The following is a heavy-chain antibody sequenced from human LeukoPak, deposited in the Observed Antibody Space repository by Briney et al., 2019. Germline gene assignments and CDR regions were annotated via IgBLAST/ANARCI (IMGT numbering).Heavy chain of an antibody. CDR1: GFTFSSYE. Sequence: PGGSLRLSCAASGFTFSSYEMNWVRQAPGKGLEWVSAISGSGGSTYYADSVKGRFTISRDNSKNTLYLQMNSLRAEDTAVYYCAKYGCSGGSCYRRVVYFDYWGQGTLVTVSS. D-gene: IGHD2-15*01. V-gene: IGHV3-23*01. J-gene: IGHJ4*02. CDR3: AKYGCSGGSCYRRVVYFDY. CDR2: ISGSGGST.